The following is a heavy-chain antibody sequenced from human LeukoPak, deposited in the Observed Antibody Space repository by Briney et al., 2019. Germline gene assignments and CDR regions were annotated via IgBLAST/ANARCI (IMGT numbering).Heavy chain of an antibody. CDR1: GFTFSDYD. J-gene: IGHJ4*02. D-gene: IGHD1-1*01. V-gene: IGHV3-13*01. CDR2: IGTAGDT. Sequence: PGGPLRLSCAASGFTFSDYDMHWVRQATGKGLEWVSAIGTAGDTYYTGSVEGRFTISRENAKNSLYLQMNGLRAGDTAVYYCARVAKERVGGVYYFDYWGQGTLVTVSS. CDR3: ARVAKERVGGVYYFDY.